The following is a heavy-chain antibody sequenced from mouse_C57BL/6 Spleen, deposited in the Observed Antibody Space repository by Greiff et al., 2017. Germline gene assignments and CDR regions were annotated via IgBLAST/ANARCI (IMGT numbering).Heavy chain of an antibody. J-gene: IGHJ1*03. CDR2: IHPNSGST. CDR3: ARLDGNYEDWYFDV. Sequence: QVQLQQPGAELVKPGASVKLSCKASGYTFTSYWMHWVKQRPGQGLEWIGMIHPNSGSTNYNEKFKSKATLTVDKSSSTAYMQLSSLTSEDSAVYYCARLDGNYEDWYFDVWGTGTTVTVSS. CDR1: GYTFTSYW. V-gene: IGHV1-64*01. D-gene: IGHD2-1*01.